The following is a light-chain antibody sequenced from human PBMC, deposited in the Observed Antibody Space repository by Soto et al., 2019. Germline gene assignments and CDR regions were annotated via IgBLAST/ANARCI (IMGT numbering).Light chain of an antibody. V-gene: IGLV1-40*01. Sequence: QSVLTQPPSVSGAPGQRVTISCTGSSSNIGAGYDVHWYQQLPGTAPKLLIYGNSNRPSGVPDRFSGSKSGRSATLGITGLQTGDEANYYCGTWDNSLSAYVFGTGTKVTVL. CDR2: GNS. J-gene: IGLJ1*01. CDR1: SSNIGAGYD. CDR3: GTWDNSLSAYV.